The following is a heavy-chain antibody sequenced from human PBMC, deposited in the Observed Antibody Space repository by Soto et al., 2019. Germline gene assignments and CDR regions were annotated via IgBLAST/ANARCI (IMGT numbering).Heavy chain of an antibody. V-gene: IGHV3-30*18. J-gene: IGHJ4*02. CDR3: VKEQAEEPYYYDSSGYYYFDY. CDR2: ISYDGSNK. CDR1: GFTFSSYG. D-gene: IGHD3-22*01. Sequence: QVQLVESGGGVVQPGRSLRLSCAASGFTFSSYGMHWVRQAPGKGLEWVAVISYDGSNKYYADSVKGRFTISRDNSKNTLYLQMNSLRAEDTAVYYCVKEQAEEPYYYDSSGYYYFDYWGQGTLVTVSS.